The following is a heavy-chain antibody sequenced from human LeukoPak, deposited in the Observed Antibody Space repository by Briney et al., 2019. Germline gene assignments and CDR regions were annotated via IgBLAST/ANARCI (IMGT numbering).Heavy chain of an antibody. Sequence: GGSLRLSCVASGFTFSSHDLNWVRQAPGKGLEWVSSISSSSSYIYYADSVKGRFTISRDNAKNSLYLQMNSLRAEDTAVYYCARDPRRGFDYWGQGTLVTVSS. CDR2: ISSSSSYI. CDR3: ARDPRRGFDY. V-gene: IGHV3-21*01. CDR1: GFTFSSHD. D-gene: IGHD3-10*01. J-gene: IGHJ4*02.